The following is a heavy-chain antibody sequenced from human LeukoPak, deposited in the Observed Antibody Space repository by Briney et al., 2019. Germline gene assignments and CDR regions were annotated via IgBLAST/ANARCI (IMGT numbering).Heavy chain of an antibody. V-gene: IGHV3-23*01. CDR3: AKDQADIVVVTAIADY. D-gene: IGHD2-21*02. Sequence: PGGSLRLSCAASGFTFSSYAMSWVRQAPGMGLEWVSAISGSGGSTYYADSVKGRFTISRGNSKNTLYLQMNSLRAEDTAVYYCAKDQADIVVVTAIADYWGQGTLVTVSS. J-gene: IGHJ4*02. CDR1: GFTFSSYA. CDR2: ISGSGGST.